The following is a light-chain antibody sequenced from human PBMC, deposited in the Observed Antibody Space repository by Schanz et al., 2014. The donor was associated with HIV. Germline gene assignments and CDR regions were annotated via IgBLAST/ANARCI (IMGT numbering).Light chain of an antibody. CDR2: DFA. J-gene: IGLJ2*01. V-gene: IGLV2-14*03. CDR1: SSDLGRLNC. CDR3: SSYANTDTVL. Sequence: QSALTQPASVSGSPGQSISISCTGTSSDLGRLNCVSWYQQHPGKAPKLIISDFANRPSGVSNRFSGSKSGNTASLTISGLQSEDEADYYCSSYANTDTVLFGGGTKLTVL.